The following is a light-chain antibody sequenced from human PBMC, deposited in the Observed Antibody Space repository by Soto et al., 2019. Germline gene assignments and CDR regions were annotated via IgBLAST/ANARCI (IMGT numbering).Light chain of an antibody. CDR1: QSVSSSY. CDR2: GAS. J-gene: IGKJ4*01. Sequence: EIVFTQSPGTLSLSPGERATLSCRASQSVSSSYLAWYQQKPGQAPRLLIYGASSRATGIPDRFSGSGSGTEFTLTISSLQSEDFAVYYCQQYNNWPLTFGGGTKVDIK. CDR3: QQYNNWPLT. V-gene: IGKV3-20*01.